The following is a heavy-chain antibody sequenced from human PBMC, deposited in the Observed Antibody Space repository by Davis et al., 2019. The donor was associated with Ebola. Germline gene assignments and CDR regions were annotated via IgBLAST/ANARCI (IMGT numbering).Heavy chain of an antibody. J-gene: IGHJ6*02. CDR2: IHPSGST. CDR3: ARDAVLVGYGLDV. D-gene: IGHD1-26*01. Sequence: PSETLSLTCAVSGDSMSSVNWWSWVRQSPGKGLEWSGEIHPSGSTIYNPAPKGRVTISVDKSKTKFYLKVRSVSAADTAVYYCARDAVLVGYGLDVWGQGTTVTVSS. CDR1: GDSMSSVNW. V-gene: IGHV4-4*02.